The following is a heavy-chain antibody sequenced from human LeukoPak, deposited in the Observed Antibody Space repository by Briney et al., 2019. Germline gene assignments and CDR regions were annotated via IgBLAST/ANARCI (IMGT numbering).Heavy chain of an antibody. Sequence: PGGSLRLSCAASGFTFSSYNMNWVRQAPGKGLEWVAVIWYDGSNKYYADSVKGRFTISRDNSKNTLYLQMNSLRAEDTAVYYCAIHDYSTLTGTKSRDYWGQGTLVTVSS. CDR3: AIHDYSTLTGTKSRDY. D-gene: IGHD1-7*01. CDR1: GFTFSSYN. J-gene: IGHJ4*02. CDR2: IWYDGSNK. V-gene: IGHV3-33*08.